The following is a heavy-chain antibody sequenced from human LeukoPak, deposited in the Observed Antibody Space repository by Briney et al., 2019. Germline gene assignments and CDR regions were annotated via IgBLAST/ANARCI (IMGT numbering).Heavy chain of an antibody. D-gene: IGHD2-2*01. CDR2: INTHNANT. CDR3: ARPMGTMLDAFDI. J-gene: IGHJ3*02. CDR1: GYTFTSYG. V-gene: IGHV1-18*01. Sequence: GASVKVSCKPSGYTFTSYGINWVRQAPGQGLEWMGWINTHNANTNYAQKLQGRVIMTTDTSTSTAYMELRSLRSDDTAVYYCARPMGTMLDAFDIWGQGTMVTVSS.